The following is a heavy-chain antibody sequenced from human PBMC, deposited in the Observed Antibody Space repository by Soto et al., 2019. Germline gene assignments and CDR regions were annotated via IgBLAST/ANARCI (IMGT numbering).Heavy chain of an antibody. CDR3: VKDQYTIAAAGTFDY. CDR2: ISSNGGST. Sequence: GGSLRLSCSASGFTFSSYAMHWVRQAPGKGLEYVSAISSNGGSTYYADSVKGRFTISRDNSKNTLYLQMSSLRAEDTAVYYCVKDQYTIAAAGTFDYWGQGTLVXVSS. D-gene: IGHD6-13*01. V-gene: IGHV3-64D*06. J-gene: IGHJ4*02. CDR1: GFTFSSYA.